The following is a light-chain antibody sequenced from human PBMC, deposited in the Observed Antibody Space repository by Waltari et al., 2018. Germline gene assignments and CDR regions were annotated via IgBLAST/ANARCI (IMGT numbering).Light chain of an antibody. Sequence: SYDLTQPPSVSVSPGQTVTISCSGHNLGNKYVSWYQQKAGQAPILVVYARDSRPSGIRERFSASNSDTTATLTISGTQSIDEADYYCQTWDSSLVVFGGGTKLTVL. CDR2: ARD. CDR3: QTWDSSLVV. V-gene: IGLV3-1*01. J-gene: IGLJ2*01. CDR1: NLGNKY.